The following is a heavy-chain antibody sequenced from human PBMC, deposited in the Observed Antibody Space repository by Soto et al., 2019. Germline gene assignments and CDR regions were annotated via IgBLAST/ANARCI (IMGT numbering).Heavy chain of an antibody. J-gene: IGHJ4*02. CDR3: ARARGYPTAFDY. CDR2: IYYSGNT. D-gene: IGHD5-12*01. CDR1: GGSLSSSSYY. V-gene: IGHV4-39*07. Sequence: SETLSLTCTVSGGSLSSSSYYWGWIRQPPGKGLEWIGYIYYSGNTYYNPSLKSRVTISVDTSKNQFSLKLSSVTAADTAVYYCARARGYPTAFDYWGQGTLVTVSS.